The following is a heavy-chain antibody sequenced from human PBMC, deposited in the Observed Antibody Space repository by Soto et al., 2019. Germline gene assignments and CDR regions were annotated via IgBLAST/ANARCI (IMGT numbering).Heavy chain of an antibody. Sequence: EVQLVESGGGLVQPGGSLRLSCAASGFTFSSYEMNWVRQAPGKGLAGVSYISSSGSTIYYADSVKGRFTISRDNAKNSLYLQMNSLRAEDTAVYYCARDLNLDGYNRAYFDYWGQGTLVTVSS. CDR1: GFTFSSYE. CDR2: ISSSGSTI. V-gene: IGHV3-48*03. D-gene: IGHD5-12*01. CDR3: ARDLNLDGYNRAYFDY. J-gene: IGHJ4*02.